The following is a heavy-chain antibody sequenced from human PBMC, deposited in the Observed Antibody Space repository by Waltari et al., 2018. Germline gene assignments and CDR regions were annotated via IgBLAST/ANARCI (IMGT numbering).Heavy chain of an antibody. D-gene: IGHD3-10*01. V-gene: IGHV1-46*04. Sequence: QVQLVQSGAEVKKPGASVKVSCKASGYTFTDFYIHWVRQASGQGLEWMGMVNPNGGSTSYAQKLQDRVTMTRDTSTNTVYMELSSLRSEDTAVYYCARSGSTLIWGVAEWGQGTLVTVSS. J-gene: IGHJ4*02. CDR3: ARSGSTLIWGVAE. CDR1: GYTFTDFY. CDR2: VNPNGGST.